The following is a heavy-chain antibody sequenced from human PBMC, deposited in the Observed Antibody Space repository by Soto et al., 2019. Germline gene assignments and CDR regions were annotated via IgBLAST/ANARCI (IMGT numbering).Heavy chain of an antibody. V-gene: IGHV1-2*02. CDR1: GYTFSDYY. CDR2: ISPKSGGA. Sequence: ASVKVSCKAGGYTFSDYYIQWVRQAPGQGLEYMGWISPKSGGAAYAQKFRGRVTMTRDTSITTAYMELSSLRSEDTAVYYCARDLHYGGSLAWFGPWGQGTPVTVSS. J-gene: IGHJ5*02. CDR3: ARDLHYGGSLAWFGP. D-gene: IGHD2-15*01.